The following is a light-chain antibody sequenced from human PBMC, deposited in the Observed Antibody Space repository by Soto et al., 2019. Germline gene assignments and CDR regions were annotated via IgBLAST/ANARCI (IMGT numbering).Light chain of an antibody. CDR3: QQYDRSPL. V-gene: IGKV3-20*01. J-gene: IGKJ4*01. CDR1: QSVSNSH. Sequence: EIVLTQSPGALSLSPGERATLSCRASQSVSNSHSAWYQQKPGQAPRLLIYGASNRATGVSDRFSGSGSGTDFTLTIKRLEPEDSAVYYCQQYDRSPLFGGGTKVEI. CDR2: GAS.